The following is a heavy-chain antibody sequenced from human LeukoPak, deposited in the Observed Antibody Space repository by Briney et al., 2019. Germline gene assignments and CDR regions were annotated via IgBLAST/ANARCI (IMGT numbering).Heavy chain of an antibody. Sequence: GGSLRLSCAASGFTFSSYSMNWVRQAPGKGLEWVAFIRYDGSNKYYADSVKGRFTISRDNSKNTLYLQMNSLRAEDTAVYYCARNNWADERRPGNLDYWGQGTLVTVSS. V-gene: IGHV3-30*02. D-gene: IGHD1-1*01. CDR3: ARNNWADERRPGNLDY. CDR1: GFTFSSYS. CDR2: IRYDGSNK. J-gene: IGHJ4*02.